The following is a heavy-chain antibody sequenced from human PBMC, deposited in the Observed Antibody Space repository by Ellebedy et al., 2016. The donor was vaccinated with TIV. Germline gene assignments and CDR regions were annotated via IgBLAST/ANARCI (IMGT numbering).Heavy chain of an antibody. J-gene: IGHJ6*02. CDR2: IIPIFGTA. V-gene: IGHV1-69*13. Sequence: SVKVSCXASGGTFSSYAISWVRQAPGQGLEWMGGIIPIFGTANYAQKFQGRVTITADESTSTAYMELRSLRSDDTAVYYCARVGYDYYYGMDVWGQGTTVTVSS. CDR3: ARVGYDYYYGMDV. CDR1: GGTFSSYA.